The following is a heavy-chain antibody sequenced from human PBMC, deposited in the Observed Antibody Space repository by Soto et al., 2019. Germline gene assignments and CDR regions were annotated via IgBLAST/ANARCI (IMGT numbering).Heavy chain of an antibody. J-gene: IGHJ4*01. D-gene: IGHD5-18*01. CDR3: ARVKRGYSYGSVIDF. CDR2: IFYSGSA. Sequence: PSETLSLTCSVSGDSIRNYYWSWIRQPPGKGLEYIGFIFYSGSANFTPSLKSRFAISFDTSRNHFALIFRSVIAADTAFYFCARVKRGYSYGSVIDFWGRGPLVTVSS. CDR1: GDSIRNYY. V-gene: IGHV4-59*01.